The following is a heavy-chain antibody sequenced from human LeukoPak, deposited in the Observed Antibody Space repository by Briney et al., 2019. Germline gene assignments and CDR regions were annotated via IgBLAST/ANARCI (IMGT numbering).Heavy chain of an antibody. D-gene: IGHD2-2*01. J-gene: IGHJ1*01. V-gene: IGHV3-30*02. CDR1: GFTFSSYG. CDR2: IRYDGSNK. Sequence: GGSLRLSCAASGFTFSSYGMHWVRQAPGKGLEWVAFIRYDGSNKYYADSVKGRFTISRDNSKNTLYLQMNSLRAEDTAVYYCARYGLVVPAAIKVRAADLGYFQHWGQGTLVTVSS. CDR3: ARYGLVVPAAIKVRAADLGYFQH.